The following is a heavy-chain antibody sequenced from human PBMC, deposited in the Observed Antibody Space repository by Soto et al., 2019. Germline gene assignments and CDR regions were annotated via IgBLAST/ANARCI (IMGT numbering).Heavy chain of an antibody. CDR1: GGSVSSSSYY. J-gene: IGHJ3*02. V-gene: IGHV4-61*01. CDR2: IYDSGST. CDR3: GLRRPGEGAFDI. D-gene: IGHD7-27*01. Sequence: QVQLQESGPGLVKPSETLSLTCTVSGGSVSSSSYYWSWIRQPPGHRLEWIGYIYDSGSTNYNPSLRSRVAISVDTSKNQFSLRLNSVTAADTAVYYCGLRRPGEGAFDIWGQGTMGTVS.